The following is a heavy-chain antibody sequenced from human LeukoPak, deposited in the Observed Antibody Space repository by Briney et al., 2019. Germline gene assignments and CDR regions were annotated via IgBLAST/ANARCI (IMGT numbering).Heavy chain of an antibody. J-gene: IGHJ1*01. Sequence: GGSLRLSCAASGFTFGSYGMSWVRQAPGKGLEWVSFITPNADRTSYADSVEGRFTISRDNPRSTLYMQMNSLRDEDTAIYYCAIMHGYYDGSGYWVQWGQGTLVTVSS. V-gene: IGHV3-23*01. CDR3: AIMHGYYDGSGYWVQ. D-gene: IGHD3-22*01. CDR2: ITPNADRT. CDR1: GFTFGSYG.